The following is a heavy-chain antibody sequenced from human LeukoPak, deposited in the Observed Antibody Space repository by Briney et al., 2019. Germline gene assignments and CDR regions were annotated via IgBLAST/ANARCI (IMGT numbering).Heavy chain of an antibody. J-gene: IGHJ4*02. V-gene: IGHV3-53*01. Sequence: GGSLRLSCVASGFTVSSNYMTWVRQAPGKGLEWVSIFYSGGSTYYADSVKGRFTISRDISKNTLYLQMNSLRVEDTAVYYCARGGHYFASGSYGYFDYWGQGALVIVSS. CDR1: GFTVSSNY. CDR2: FYSGGST. D-gene: IGHD3-10*01. CDR3: ARGGHYFASGSYGYFDY.